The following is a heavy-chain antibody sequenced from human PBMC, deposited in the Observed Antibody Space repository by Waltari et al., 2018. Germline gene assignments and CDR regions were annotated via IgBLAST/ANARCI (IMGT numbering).Heavy chain of an antibody. CDR3: ASVLGDTYGHFNY. CDR1: GFSFGSYA. CDR2: ISYDGDDR. D-gene: IGHD1-26*01. V-gene: IGHV3-30*03. Sequence: VQLLQSGGGVVQAGRSRTLSCAVSGFSFGSYAMHWVRQAPGKGLEWVAAISYDGDDRYYGDSAKGRFSVSRDNSKNTLYLQIDRLSIDDTAFYYCASVLGDTYGHFNYWGQGSLVTVSP. J-gene: IGHJ4*02.